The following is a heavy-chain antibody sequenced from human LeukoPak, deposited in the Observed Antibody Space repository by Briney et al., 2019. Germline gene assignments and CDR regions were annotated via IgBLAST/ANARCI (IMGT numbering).Heavy chain of an antibody. CDR1: GFTFSSYS. Sequence: PGGSLRLSCAASGFTFSSYSMNWVRQATGKGLEWVSSISSSSSYIYYADSVKGRFTISRDNAKNSLYLQMNSLRAEDTAVYYCARAIDYCSSTSCYYFDYWGQGTLVTVSS. V-gene: IGHV3-21*01. J-gene: IGHJ4*02. CDR3: ARAIDYCSSTSCYYFDY. CDR2: ISSSSSYI. D-gene: IGHD2-2*01.